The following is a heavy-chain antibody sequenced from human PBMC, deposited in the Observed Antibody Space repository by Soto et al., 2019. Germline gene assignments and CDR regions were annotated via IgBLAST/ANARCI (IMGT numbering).Heavy chain of an antibody. V-gene: IGHV3-30-3*01. CDR3: ARQSIYGGIYFDY. CDR1: GFTFSSYA. CDR2: ISYDGSNK. J-gene: IGHJ4*02. D-gene: IGHD3-10*02. Sequence: QVQLVESGGGVVQPGRSLRLSCAASGFTFSSYAMHWVRQAPGKGLEWVAVISYDGSNKYYADSVKGRFTISRDNSKNTLYLQMNSLRAEDTAVYYCARQSIYGGIYFDYWGQGTLVTVSS.